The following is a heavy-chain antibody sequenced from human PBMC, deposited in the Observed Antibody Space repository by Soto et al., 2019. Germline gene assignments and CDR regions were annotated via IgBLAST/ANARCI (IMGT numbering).Heavy chain of an antibody. CDR1: GFTFSIYA. Sequence: GGSLRLSCSASGFTFSIYAMHWVRQVQGKGLEYVSSISTNGGNTHYADSVKGRFTISRDNSKNTLYLQMNSLRAEDTAVYYCAKGRSGWTVDLFDYWGQGT. CDR3: AKGRSGWTVDLFDY. D-gene: IGHD6-19*01. CDR2: ISTNGGNT. J-gene: IGHJ4*02. V-gene: IGHV3-64*04.